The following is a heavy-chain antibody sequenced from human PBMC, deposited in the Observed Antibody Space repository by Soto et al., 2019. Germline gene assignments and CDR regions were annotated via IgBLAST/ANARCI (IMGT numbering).Heavy chain of an antibody. J-gene: IGHJ5*02. CDR2: IYYSGTT. V-gene: IGHV4-39*01. D-gene: IGHD2-15*01. CDR1: GVSISGTTYY. CDR3: ARPRNLGYCGGANCYGGWFDP. Sequence: QLQLQESGPGLVKPSETLSLTCTVSGVSISGTTYYWAWIRQTPGKGLEWIGTIYYSGTTYYNPSLKSRVTMSVDTSKNQFSLNLSSVTAADTAVYFCARPRNLGYCGGANCYGGWFDPWGQGTLVTVSS.